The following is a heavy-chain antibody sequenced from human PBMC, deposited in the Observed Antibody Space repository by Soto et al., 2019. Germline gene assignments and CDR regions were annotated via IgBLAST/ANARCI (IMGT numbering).Heavy chain of an antibody. CDR1: GGSFSGYY. J-gene: IGHJ6*02. D-gene: IGHD5-18*01. Sequence: PSETLSLTCAVYGGSFSGYYWSWIRQPPGKGLEWIGEINHSGSTNYNPSLKSRVTISVDTSKNQFSLKLSSVTAADTAVYYCARGLAYSHGNDPRSRVAKVYYYYGMDVWGQGTTVTVSS. CDR2: INHSGST. CDR3: ARGLAYSHGNDPRSRVAKVYYYYGMDV. V-gene: IGHV4-34*01.